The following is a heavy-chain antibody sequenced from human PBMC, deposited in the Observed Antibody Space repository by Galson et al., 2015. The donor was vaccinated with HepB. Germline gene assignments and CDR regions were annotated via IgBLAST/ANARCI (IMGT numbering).Heavy chain of an antibody. Sequence: QSGAEVKKPGESLRISCKGSGYSFTSYWISWVRQMPGKGLEWMGRIDPSDSYTNYSPSFQGHVTISADKSISTAYLQWSSLKASDTAMYYCARHEPRLLLWFGESVRDAFSLFDPWGQGTLVTVSS. J-gene: IGHJ5*02. V-gene: IGHV5-10-1*01. CDR1: GYSFTSYW. CDR3: ARHEPRLLLWFGESVRDAFSLFDP. D-gene: IGHD3-10*01. CDR2: IDPSDSYT.